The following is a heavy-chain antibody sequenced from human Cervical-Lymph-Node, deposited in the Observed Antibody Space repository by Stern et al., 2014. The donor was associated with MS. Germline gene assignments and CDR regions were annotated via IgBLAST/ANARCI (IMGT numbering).Heavy chain of an antibody. CDR3: ARIYCSGDECYHSFDT. J-gene: IGHJ4*02. V-gene: IGHV1-2*06. CDR1: GYRVSTFY. CDR2: IDPVSGAT. D-gene: IGHD3-16*02. Sequence: VQLVKSGAEVKKPGASVKVSCKASGYRVSTFYLHWLRQAPGQGLQWIGRIDPVSGATNSSQTFQGRLTMTRDRSITTAYLELSGLRSDDTAVYYCARIYCSGDECYHSFDTWGQGTLVTVSS.